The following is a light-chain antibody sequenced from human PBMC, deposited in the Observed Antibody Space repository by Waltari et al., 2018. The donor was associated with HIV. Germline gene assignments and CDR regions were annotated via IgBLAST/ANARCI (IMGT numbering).Light chain of an antibody. V-gene: IGLV2-14*01. Sequence: QSALTQPASVSGSPGQSLTISCSGTSSDVGGYNYVSWYQQHPGKAPKLMIYEVTNRPSGVSNRFSGSKSGNTASLTISGLQPEDEADYYCSSYTSTSTQVFGTGTTVTVL. CDR1: SSDVGGYNY. J-gene: IGLJ1*01. CDR3: SSYTSTSTQV. CDR2: EVT.